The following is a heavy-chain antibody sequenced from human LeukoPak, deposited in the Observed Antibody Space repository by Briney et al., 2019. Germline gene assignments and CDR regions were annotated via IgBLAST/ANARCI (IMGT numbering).Heavy chain of an antibody. CDR1: GGSISSYY. CDR2: IYYSGST. Sequence: SETLSLTCTVSGGSISSYYWSWIRQPPGKGLEWIGYIYYSGSTYYNPSLKCRVTISVDTSRNQFSLKMSSVTAADTAIYYCARGRRFWWYFDLWGRGTLVTVSS. D-gene: IGHD3-10*01. CDR3: ARGRRFWWYFDL. V-gene: IGHV4-59*08. J-gene: IGHJ2*01.